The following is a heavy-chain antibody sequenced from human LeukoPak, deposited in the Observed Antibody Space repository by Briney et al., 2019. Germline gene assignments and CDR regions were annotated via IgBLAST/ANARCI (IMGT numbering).Heavy chain of an antibody. CDR1: GGSITSNRYY. CDR3: ATLTGGDDAFDI. Sequence: PSETLSLTCTVSGGSITSNRYYWGWIRQPPGKGLEWIGHIYYTGTTDYNPSLKSRVTISVDTSKNQFSLKLNSVTPADTAVYYCATLTGGDDAFDIWGQGTMVTVSS. CDR2: IYYTGTT. V-gene: IGHV4-39*07. J-gene: IGHJ3*02. D-gene: IGHD4-23*01.